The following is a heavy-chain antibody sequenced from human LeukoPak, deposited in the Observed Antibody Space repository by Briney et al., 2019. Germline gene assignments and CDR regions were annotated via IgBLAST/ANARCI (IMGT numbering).Heavy chain of an antibody. D-gene: IGHD6-13*01. J-gene: IGHJ5*02. CDR1: GGTFSSYA. V-gene: IGHV3-23*01. Sequence: SCKASGGTFSSYAMSWVRQAPGKGLEWVSAISGSGGSTYYADSVKGRFTISRDNSKNTLYLQMNSLRAEDTAVYYCARYSSSWYEWFDPWGQGTLVTVSS. CDR3: ARYSSSWYEWFDP. CDR2: ISGSGGST.